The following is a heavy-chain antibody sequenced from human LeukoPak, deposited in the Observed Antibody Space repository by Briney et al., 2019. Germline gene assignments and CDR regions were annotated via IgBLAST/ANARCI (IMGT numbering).Heavy chain of an antibody. D-gene: IGHD2/OR15-2a*01. CDR3: ARGLYLDP. J-gene: IGHJ5*02. CDR2: INHTGSP. V-gene: IGHV4-34*01. CDR1: GASFSGYH. Sequence: SETLSLTCAVYGASFSGYHWSWIRQPPGKGLEWIGEINHTGSPNYNPSLKSGVTISVDTSKNQFSLKLSSVTAADTAVYYCARGLYLDPWGQGTLVTVSS.